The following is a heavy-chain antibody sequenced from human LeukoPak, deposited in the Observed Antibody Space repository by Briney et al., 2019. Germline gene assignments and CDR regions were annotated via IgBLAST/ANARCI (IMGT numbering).Heavy chain of an antibody. Sequence: GGSLRLSCAASGFTFSDYYMSWIRQAPGKGLEWVSYISTGGSTIYYADSVRGRFIISRDNTKNSLFLQMNSLRVEDTAIYYCARGGYGGYADNWFDPWGQGTLVTVSS. V-gene: IGHV3-11*04. CDR2: ISTGGSTI. J-gene: IGHJ5*02. CDR3: ARGGYGGYADNWFDP. CDR1: GFTFSDYY. D-gene: IGHD5-12*01.